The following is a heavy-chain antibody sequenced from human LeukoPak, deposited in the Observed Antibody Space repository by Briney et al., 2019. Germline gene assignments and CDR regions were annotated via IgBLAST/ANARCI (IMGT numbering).Heavy chain of an antibody. CDR3: ARDGDGYYY. J-gene: IGHJ4*02. V-gene: IGHV3-7*01. Sequence: GGSLRLSCAASGFTFSSNWMSWVRQVPGKGLERVANIKPDGSGTYYVDSVKGRFTISRDNAKNSLYLQMNNLRDEDTAVYYCARDGDGYYYWGQGALVTVSS. D-gene: IGHD5-18*01. CDR2: IKPDGSGT. CDR1: GFTFSSNW.